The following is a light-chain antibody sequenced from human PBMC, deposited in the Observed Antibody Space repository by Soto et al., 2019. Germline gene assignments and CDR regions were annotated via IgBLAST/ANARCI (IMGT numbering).Light chain of an antibody. CDR2: GAS. J-gene: IGKJ4*01. V-gene: IGKV3-20*01. Sequence: EIVMTQSPATLSVSPGERSTLSCRASQSVSILLAWYQQKPGQAPRLLISGASSRATGIPDRFSGSGSGTDFTLTITRVEPEDFAVYYCQQYGTSPLTFGGGTKVDIK. CDR3: QQYGTSPLT. CDR1: QSVSIL.